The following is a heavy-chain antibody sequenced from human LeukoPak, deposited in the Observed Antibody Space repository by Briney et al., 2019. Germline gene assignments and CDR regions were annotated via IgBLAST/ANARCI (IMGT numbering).Heavy chain of an antibody. Sequence: GGSLRLSCAASGFTFSSYAMSWVRQAPGKGLEWVSAISGSGGSTYYADSVKGRFTISRDNSKNTLYLQMNSLRAEDTAVYYCAKDNNDYGDGCLYYYYYYGMDVWGQGTTVTVSS. J-gene: IGHJ6*02. CDR3: AKDNNDYGDGCLYYYYYYGMDV. V-gene: IGHV3-23*01. CDR2: ISGSGGST. D-gene: IGHD4-17*01. CDR1: GFTFSSYA.